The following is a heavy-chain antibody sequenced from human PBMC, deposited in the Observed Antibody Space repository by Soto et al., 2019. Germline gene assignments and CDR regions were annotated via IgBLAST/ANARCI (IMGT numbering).Heavy chain of an antibody. Sequence: ASVKVSCKASGYTFTSYYMHWVRQAPGQGLEWMGIINPSGGSTSYAQKFQGRVTMTSDPSTSTVYMELSSLRSEDTAVFYCARLAAVRVSDTGLDVWGQGTTVTVSS. J-gene: IGHJ6*02. CDR3: ARLAAVRVSDTGLDV. D-gene: IGHD2-15*01. CDR2: INPSGGST. CDR1: GYTFTSYY. V-gene: IGHV1-46*01.